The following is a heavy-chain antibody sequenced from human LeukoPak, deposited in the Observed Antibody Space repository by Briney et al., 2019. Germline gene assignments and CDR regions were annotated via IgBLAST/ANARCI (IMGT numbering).Heavy chain of an antibody. CDR2: IYYSGST. J-gene: IGHJ4*02. Sequence: PSETLSLTCTVSGGSISSYYWRWIRQPPGKGLEWIGYIYYSGSTNYNPSLKGRVTISVDTSKNQFSLKLSSVTAADTAVYYCARVRGETSAHFDYWGQGTLVTVSS. D-gene: IGHD3-16*01. V-gene: IGHV4-59*01. CDR1: GGSISSYY. CDR3: ARVRGETSAHFDY.